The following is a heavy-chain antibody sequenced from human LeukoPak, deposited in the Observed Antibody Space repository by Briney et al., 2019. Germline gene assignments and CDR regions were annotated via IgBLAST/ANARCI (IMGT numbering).Heavy chain of an antibody. Sequence: SETLSLTCTVSGVSLSSSSYYWDWIRQSPGKGLEWIGNIYSGGSTYYTPSLKSRVTISVDTSKNQFSLKLSSVTAADTAIYFCASHSRSGSGGYENAFDIWGQGTMVIVSS. J-gene: IGHJ3*02. V-gene: IGHV4-39*01. CDR3: ASHSRSGSGGYENAFDI. CDR1: GVSLSSSSYY. CDR2: IYSGGST. D-gene: IGHD5-12*01.